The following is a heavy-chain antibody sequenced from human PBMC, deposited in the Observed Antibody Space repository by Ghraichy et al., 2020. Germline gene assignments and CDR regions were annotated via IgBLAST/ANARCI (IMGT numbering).Heavy chain of an antibody. V-gene: IGHV3-23*01. J-gene: IGHJ3*02. Sequence: LTCAASGFTFSSYAMSWVRQAPGKGLEWVSAISGSGGSTYYADSVKGRFTISRDNSKNTLYLQMNSLRAEDTAVYYCAGRIVVVIKDAFDIWGQGTMVTVSS. CDR2: ISGSGGST. CDR1: GFTFSSYA. CDR3: AGRIVVVIKDAFDI. D-gene: IGHD3-22*01.